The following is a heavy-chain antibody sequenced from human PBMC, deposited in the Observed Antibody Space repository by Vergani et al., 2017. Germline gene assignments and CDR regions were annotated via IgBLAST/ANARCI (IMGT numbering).Heavy chain of an antibody. CDR1: GFTFSSYA. V-gene: IGHV3-30-3*01. Sequence: QVQLVESGGGVVQPGRSLRLSCAASGFTFSSYAMHCVRPAPGKGLEWVAVISYDGSNKYYADSVKGRFTISRDNSKNTLYLQMNSLRAEDTAVYYCARAYDPKSKAALSDYDYYYMDVWDRGTTVTVSS. CDR2: ISYDGSNK. J-gene: IGHJ6*03. D-gene: IGHD6-6*01. CDR3: ARAYDPKSKAALSDYDYYYMDV.